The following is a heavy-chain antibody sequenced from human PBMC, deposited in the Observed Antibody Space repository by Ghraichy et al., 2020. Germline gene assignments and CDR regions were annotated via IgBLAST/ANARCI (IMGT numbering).Heavy chain of an antibody. D-gene: IGHD6-13*01. CDR3: ARHGYSSSWYSSGFGLVDY. CDR1: GGSISSSSYY. Sequence: SETLSLTCTVSGGSISSSSYYWGWIRQPPGKGLEWIGSIYYSGSTYYNPSLKSRVTISVDTSKNQFSLKLSSVTAADTAVYYCARHGYSSSWYSSGFGLVDYWAREPWSPSPQ. CDR2: IYYSGST. J-gene: IGHJ4*02. V-gene: IGHV4-39*01.